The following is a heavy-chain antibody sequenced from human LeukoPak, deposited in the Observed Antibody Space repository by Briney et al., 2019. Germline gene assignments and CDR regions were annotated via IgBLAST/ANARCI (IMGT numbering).Heavy chain of an antibody. J-gene: IGHJ6*02. CDR3: ARYTRRAYYYYGMDV. CDR2: IIPIFGTA. V-gene: IGHV1-69*13. CDR1: GGTFSSYA. D-gene: IGHD6-6*01. Sequence: TSVKVSCKASGGTFSSYAISWVRQAPGQGLEWMGGIIPIFGTANYAQKFQGRVTITADESTSTAYMELSSLRSEDTAVYYCARYTRRAYYYYGMDVWGQGTTVTVSS.